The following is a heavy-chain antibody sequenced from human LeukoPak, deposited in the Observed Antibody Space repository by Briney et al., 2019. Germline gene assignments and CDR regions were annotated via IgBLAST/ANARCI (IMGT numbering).Heavy chain of an antibody. V-gene: IGHV4-59*01. CDR2: IYYSGST. J-gene: IGHJ4*02. CDR3: ARGTDDTSMLTY. D-gene: IGHD5-18*01. Sequence: PSETLSLTCTVSGGSISSYYWIWIRQPPGKGLEWIGYIYYSGSTNYNPSPKSRVTISVDTSKNQFSLKLSSETAADTAIYYCARGTDDTSMLTYWGQGILVTVSS. CDR1: GGSISSYY.